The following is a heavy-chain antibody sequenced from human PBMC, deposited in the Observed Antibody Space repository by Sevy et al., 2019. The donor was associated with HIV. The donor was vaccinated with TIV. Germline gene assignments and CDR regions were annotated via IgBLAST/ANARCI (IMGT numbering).Heavy chain of an antibody. J-gene: IGHJ4*02. D-gene: IGHD6-6*01. Sequence: SETLSLTCAVSGGSISSGGYSWSWIRQPPGKGLEWIGYIYHSGSTYYNPSLKSRVTISVDRSKNQFSLKLGSVTAADTAVYYCARGELDSSSSPFSYYFDYWGQGTLVTVSS. V-gene: IGHV4-30-2*01. CDR3: ARGELDSSSSPFSYYFDY. CDR2: IYHSGST. CDR1: GGSISSGGYS.